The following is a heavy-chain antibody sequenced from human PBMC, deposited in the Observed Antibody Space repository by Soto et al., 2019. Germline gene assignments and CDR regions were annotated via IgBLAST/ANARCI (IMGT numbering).Heavy chain of an antibody. CDR2: IYYSGST. CDR3: ARGFPEGGNWFDP. D-gene: IGHD1-26*01. J-gene: IGHJ5*02. CDR1: GGSISSGGYY. Sequence: QVQLQESGPGLVKPSQTLSLTCTVSGGSISSGGYYWSWIRQHPGKGLEWIGYIYYSGSTYYNPSLKSRVTRSVDTYKNQFSLKLSSVTAADTAVYYCARGFPEGGNWFDPWGQGTLVTVSS. V-gene: IGHV4-31*03.